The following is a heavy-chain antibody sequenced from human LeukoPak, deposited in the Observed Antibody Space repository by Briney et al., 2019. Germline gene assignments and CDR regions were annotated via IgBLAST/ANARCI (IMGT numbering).Heavy chain of an antibody. Sequence: SETLSLTCTVSGGSISSYYWSWIRQPPGKGLEWIGYIYYSGSINYNPSLKSRITISVDTSKNQFSLKLSSVTAADTAVYYCARSGSWYAFDIWGQGTMVTVSS. J-gene: IGHJ3*02. V-gene: IGHV4-59*08. D-gene: IGHD6-13*01. CDR2: IYYSGSI. CDR3: ARSGSWYAFDI. CDR1: GGSISSYY.